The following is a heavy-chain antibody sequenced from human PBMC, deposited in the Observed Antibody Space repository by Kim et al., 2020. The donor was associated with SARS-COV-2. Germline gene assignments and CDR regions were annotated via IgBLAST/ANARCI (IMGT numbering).Heavy chain of an antibody. D-gene: IGHD2-2*01. CDR1: GFTFSSSG. Sequence: GGSLRLSCAASGFTFSSSGLNWVRQAPGRGLEWLSYISSSSTTINYADSVRGRFTISRDNAKDSVSLQMSSLRAEETAVYYCVRDFCSTTSCRFDYWGQGTLVTVSS. J-gene: IGHJ4*02. CDR3: VRDFCSTTSCRFDY. V-gene: IGHV3-48*04. CDR2: ISSSSTTI.